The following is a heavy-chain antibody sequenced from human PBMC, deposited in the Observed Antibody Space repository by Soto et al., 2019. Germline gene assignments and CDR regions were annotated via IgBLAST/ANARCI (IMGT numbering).Heavy chain of an antibody. D-gene: IGHD3-10*01. Sequence: SETLSRTCTVSGGSISSYYWSWIRQPPGKGLEWIGYIYYSGSTNYNPSLKSRVTISVDTSKNQFSLKLSSVTAADTAVYYCARGKLLWFGESTLGAFDIWGQGTMVTVSS. CDR1: GGSISSYY. CDR3: ARGKLLWFGESTLGAFDI. J-gene: IGHJ3*02. V-gene: IGHV4-59*08. CDR2: IYYSGST.